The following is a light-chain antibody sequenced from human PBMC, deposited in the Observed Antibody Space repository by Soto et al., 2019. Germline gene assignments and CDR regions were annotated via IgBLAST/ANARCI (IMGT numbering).Light chain of an antibody. Sequence: QSALTQPASVSGSPGQSIAISCTGTSSDVGAYNYVSWYQRHPGKAPKLIIYDVSNRPSGVSDRFSGSKSGNMASLTISGLQAEDEADYYCSSYTSSSTLVFGGGTKLTVL. V-gene: IGLV2-14*03. J-gene: IGLJ2*01. CDR3: SSYTSSSTLV. CDR1: SSDVGAYNY. CDR2: DVS.